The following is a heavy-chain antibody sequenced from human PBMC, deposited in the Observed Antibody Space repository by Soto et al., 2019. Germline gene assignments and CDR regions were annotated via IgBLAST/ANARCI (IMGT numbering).Heavy chain of an antibody. CDR3: ARDRRDGYNRYFEF. CDR2: ISFSGAT. V-gene: IGHV4-59*01. J-gene: IGHJ4*02. CDR1: GVSITSYF. Sequence: SETLSLTCTVSGVSITSYFWSWIRQTPGKGLDWIGSISFSGATYSNPSLKGRAALSVDTSENHLSLTLNSVTSADTAVYFCARDRRDGYNRYFEFWGQGNQVTVPS. D-gene: IGHD5-12*01.